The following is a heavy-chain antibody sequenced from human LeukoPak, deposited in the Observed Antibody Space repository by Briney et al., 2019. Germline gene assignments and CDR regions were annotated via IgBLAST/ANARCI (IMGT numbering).Heavy chain of an antibody. CDR3: ARAPRQLWSLKAEIGLDY. J-gene: IGHJ4*02. CDR1: GYTFTGYY. Sequence: GASVKVSCKASGYTFTGYYMHWVRQAPGQGLEWMGWINPNSGGTNYAQKFQGRVTMTRDTSISTAYMELSRLRSDDTAVYYCARAPRQLWSLKAEIGLDYWGQGTLVTVSS. V-gene: IGHV1-2*02. CDR2: INPNSGGT. D-gene: IGHD5-18*01.